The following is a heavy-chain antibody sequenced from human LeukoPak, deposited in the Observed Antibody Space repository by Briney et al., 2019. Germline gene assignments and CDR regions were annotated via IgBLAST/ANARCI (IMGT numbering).Heavy chain of an antibody. J-gene: IGHJ4*02. V-gene: IGHV3-7*04. CDR1: GFTFSRYW. CDR3: ARPFDDGSGRFNRPYDS. Sequence: GGSLRLSCAASGFTFSRYWMTWLRQAPGKGLEWVANIKQDGSETHYVDSVKGRFTISRDNAKNSLSQQMNSLRVEDTAVYYCARPFDDGSGRFNRPYDSWGQGTLVTVSS. CDR2: IKQDGSET. D-gene: IGHD3-10*01.